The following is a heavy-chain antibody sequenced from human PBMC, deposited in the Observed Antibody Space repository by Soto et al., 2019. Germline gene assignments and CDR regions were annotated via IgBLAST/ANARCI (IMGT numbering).Heavy chain of an antibody. V-gene: IGHV4-4*07. CDR1: GDSISDYY. J-gene: IGHJ6*02. CDR3: ARLGDSPTYSGMDV. D-gene: IGHD5-12*01. CDR2: IYTSGGTKYNPPLSP. Sequence: QVQLQVSGPGLVKPSETLSLTCTVSGDSISDYYWSWVRQPAGKGLKWIGRIYTSGGTKYNPPLSPNYNPSLKSRVTMSVDRSKNQFSLRLTSVTAADTAVYYCARLGDSPTYSGMDVWGQGTTVTVSS.